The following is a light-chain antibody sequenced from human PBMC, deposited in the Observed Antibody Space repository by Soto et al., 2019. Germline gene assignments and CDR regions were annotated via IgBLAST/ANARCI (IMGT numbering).Light chain of an antibody. CDR3: AAWDGSLNAYV. J-gene: IGLJ1*01. V-gene: IGLV1-44*01. CDR2: SDN. Sequence: QSVLTQPPSASGTPGQRVTISCSGSSSNIGSNTVNWYQQVPGTAPRFLIYSDNQRPSGVPDRVSGSKSGTSASLAISGLQSEDEADYYCAAWDGSLNAYVFGTGTKVTVL. CDR1: SSNIGSNT.